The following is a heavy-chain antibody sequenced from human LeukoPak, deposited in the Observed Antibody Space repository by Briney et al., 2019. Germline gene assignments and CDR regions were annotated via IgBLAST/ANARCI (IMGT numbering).Heavy chain of an antibody. CDR3: ARVSRIAARPALDY. CDR1: GYTFTSYA. Sequence: ASVKVSCKASGYTFTSYAMHWVRQAPGQRLEWMGWINAGNGNTKYSQKFQGRVTMTTDTSTSTAYMELRSLRSDDTAVYYCARVSRIAARPALDYWGQGTLVTVSS. J-gene: IGHJ4*02. D-gene: IGHD6-6*01. CDR2: INAGNGNT. V-gene: IGHV1-3*01.